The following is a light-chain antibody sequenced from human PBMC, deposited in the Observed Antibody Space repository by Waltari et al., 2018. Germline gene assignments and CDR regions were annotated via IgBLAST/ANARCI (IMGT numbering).Light chain of an antibody. J-gene: IGKJ4*01. Sequence: EIVMTHSPATLSLSPGERATLSCRASQSVTNNLAWYQQKPGQAPRLLIYRASTRATSIPARISGSGSGTEFTLTISSLQSEDFAFYYCQQYNNWPLTFGGGTKVEIK. CDR2: RAS. CDR1: QSVTNN. V-gene: IGKV3-15*01. CDR3: QQYNNWPLT.